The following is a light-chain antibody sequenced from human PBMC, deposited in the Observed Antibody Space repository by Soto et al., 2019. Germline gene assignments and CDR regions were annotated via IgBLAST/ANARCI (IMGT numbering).Light chain of an antibody. Sequence: DIQLTQSPSFLSASVGDGVTITCRASQGISSYLAWYQQKPGKAPKLLIYAASTLQSGVPSRFSGSGSGTEFTLTISSLQPEDFATYYCQQLNSYPLTFGGGTKVDNK. CDR3: QQLNSYPLT. J-gene: IGKJ4*01. CDR2: AAS. V-gene: IGKV1-9*01. CDR1: QGISSY.